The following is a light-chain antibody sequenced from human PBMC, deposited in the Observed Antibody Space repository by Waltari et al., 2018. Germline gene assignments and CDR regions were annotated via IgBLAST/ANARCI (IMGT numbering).Light chain of an antibody. J-gene: IGKJ4*01. V-gene: IGKV3-11*01. CDR3: QQYYNAPLT. Sequence: EIVLTQSPVTLSLAPGERATLSCWASQSVGSSLAWYQQKPGQAPRLLMYDASNRATGVPARFNGSGSGTDFTLTIISLQSEDSAVYYCQQYYNAPLTFGGGTKVEIK. CDR2: DAS. CDR1: QSVGSS.